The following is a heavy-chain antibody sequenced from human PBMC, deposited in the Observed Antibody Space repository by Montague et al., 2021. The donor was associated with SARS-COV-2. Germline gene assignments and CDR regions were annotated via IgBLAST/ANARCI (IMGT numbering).Heavy chain of an antibody. V-gene: IGHV4-4*07. CDR1: GDSITRYGDSSGGFF. D-gene: IGHD2/OR15-2a*01. Sequence: SETLSLTCSVSGDSITRYGDSSGGFFWSRIRQPAGKGLEWIGRIYSNGNFDYNPSLNSRVSMSMDTSKQEFSMRLISVTAADTAVYYCARDAYYFGQGRENHGAFDTWGQGILVTVSS. CDR3: ARDAYYFGQGRENHGAFDT. CDR2: IYSNGNF. J-gene: IGHJ5*02.